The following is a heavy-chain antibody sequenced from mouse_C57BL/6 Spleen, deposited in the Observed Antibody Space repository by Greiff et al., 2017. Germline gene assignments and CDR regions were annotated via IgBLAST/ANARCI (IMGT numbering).Heavy chain of an antibody. J-gene: IGHJ4*01. CDR2: ISSGSSYI. V-gene: IGHV5-17*01. CDR3: ARANYYGSSYYAMDY. CDR1: GFTFSDYG. D-gene: IGHD1-1*01. Sequence: EVQLVESGGGLVKPGGSLKLSCAASGFTFSDYGMHWVRQAPEKGLEWVAYISSGSSYIYYADTVKGRFTISRDNAKNTLFLQMTRLRSEDTAMYYCARANYYGSSYYAMDYWGQGTSVTVSS.